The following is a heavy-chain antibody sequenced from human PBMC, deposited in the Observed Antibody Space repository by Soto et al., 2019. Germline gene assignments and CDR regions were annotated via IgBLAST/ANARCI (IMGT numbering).Heavy chain of an antibody. J-gene: IGHJ4*02. D-gene: IGHD4-17*01. CDR3: AKDMTTVTSDLFDY. CDR2: ISWNSGSI. V-gene: IGHV3-9*01. Sequence: EVQLVESGGGLVQPGRSLRISCAASGFTFDDYAMHWVRQAPGKGLEWVSGISWNSGSIGYADSVKGRFTISRDNAKNALYLQMNRLRAEDTALYYCAKDMTTVTSDLFDYWGQGTLVTVSS. CDR1: GFTFDDYA.